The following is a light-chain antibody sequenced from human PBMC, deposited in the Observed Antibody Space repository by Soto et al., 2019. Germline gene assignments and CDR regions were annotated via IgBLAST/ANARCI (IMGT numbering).Light chain of an antibody. CDR2: EVS. CDR1: SSDVGGYNY. CDR3: SSFAGNNNVV. J-gene: IGLJ2*01. Sequence: QSALTQPPSASGSPGQSVTISCTGTSSDVGGYNYVSWYQQHPGKAPKLMISEVSKRPSGVPDRFSGSKSGNTASLTGSGLQAEDEADYYCSSFAGNNNVVFGGGTQLTVL. V-gene: IGLV2-8*01.